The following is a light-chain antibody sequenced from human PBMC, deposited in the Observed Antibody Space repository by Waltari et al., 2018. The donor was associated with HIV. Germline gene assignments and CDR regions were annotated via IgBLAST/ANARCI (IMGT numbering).Light chain of an antibody. CDR2: SNN. CDR1: STNIGSYT. CDR3: AAWDDSLNGWV. J-gene: IGLJ3*02. Sequence: QSVLTQPPSASGTPGQRVTISCSGSSTNIGSYTVHWYQQLPGTAPKLLLYSNNRRPSGGPDRFSGSNSGTSAALAISGLQSEDEADYYCAAWDDSLNGWVFGGGTKLTVL. V-gene: IGLV1-44*01.